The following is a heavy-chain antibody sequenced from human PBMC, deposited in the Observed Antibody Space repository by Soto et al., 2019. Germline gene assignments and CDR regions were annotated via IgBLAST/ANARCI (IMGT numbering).Heavy chain of an antibody. CDR2: SIPIFGTA. CDR3: ARDPDCSGGSCYRFDP. CDR1: GGTFSSYA. V-gene: IGHV1-69*13. D-gene: IGHD2-15*01. J-gene: IGHJ5*02. Sequence: SLKVSCKASGGTFSSYAISRVRQAPGQGLEWMGGSIPIFGTANYAQKFQGRGTITADESTSTAYMELSSLRSEDTAVYYCARDPDCSGGSCYRFDPWGQGTLVTVSS.